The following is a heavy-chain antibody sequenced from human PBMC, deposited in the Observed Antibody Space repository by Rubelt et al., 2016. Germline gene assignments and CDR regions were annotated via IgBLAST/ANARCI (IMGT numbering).Heavy chain of an antibody. CDR1: GSSFNGYY. Sequence: QVRLKQWGTGLLKPSETLSLTCAIYGSSFNGYYWTWIRQAPGKGLEWIGDVNHRGGPRYSTSLKRRATMSEDMSVSQFTLRRASVTAADTAVDYCARAGRPGEGFGDHWGQGTLVTVSS. V-gene: IGHV4-34*01. J-gene: IGHJ4*02. D-gene: IGHD7-27*01. CDR3: ARAGRPGEGFGDH. CDR2: VNHRGGP.